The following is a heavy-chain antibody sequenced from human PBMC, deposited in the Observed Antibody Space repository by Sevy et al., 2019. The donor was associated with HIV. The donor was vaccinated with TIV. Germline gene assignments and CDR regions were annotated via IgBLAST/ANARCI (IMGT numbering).Heavy chain of an antibody. CDR2: LSFGCGEI. V-gene: IGHV3-23*01. D-gene: IGHD2-8*01. Sequence: GGSLRLSCAASGFTFSKYSMSWVRQPPGKGLEWVSTLSFGCGEINYADSVKGRFNISRDNSKSSVYLQMNNLRPDDTAVYYCAREGCTKPHDYWGQGTLVTVSS. CDR3: AREGCTKPHDY. J-gene: IGHJ4*02. CDR1: GFTFSKYS.